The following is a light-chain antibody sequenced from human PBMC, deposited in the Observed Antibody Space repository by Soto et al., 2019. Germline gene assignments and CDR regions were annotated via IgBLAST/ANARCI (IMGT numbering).Light chain of an antibody. CDR3: QLFSSYPLT. Sequence: VLTKSSGTLSLSPGERATLSCRASQTVRNNYLAWYQQKPGQAPRLLIDDASSRATGIPDRFIGGGSGTDFSLTISILEPEDFAVYYCQLFSSYPLTFGGGTKVDI. J-gene: IGKJ4*01. CDR2: DAS. V-gene: IGKV3-20*01. CDR1: QTVRNNY.